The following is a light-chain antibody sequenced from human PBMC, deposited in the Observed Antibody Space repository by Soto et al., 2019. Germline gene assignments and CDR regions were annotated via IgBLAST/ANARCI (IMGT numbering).Light chain of an antibody. CDR1: QSVSNN. CDR3: QQYNNWART. Sequence: EIVMTQSPATLSVSPGERATLSCRASQSVSNNLAWYQQKPGQAPRLLMYGASTRATGIPARFSGSGSGTEFTITISSLQSADFAVYFCQQYNNWARTFCQATQLEGK. V-gene: IGKV3-15*01. J-gene: IGKJ1*01. CDR2: GAS.